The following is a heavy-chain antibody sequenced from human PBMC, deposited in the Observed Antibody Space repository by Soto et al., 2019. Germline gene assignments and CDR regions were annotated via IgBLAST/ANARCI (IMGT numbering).Heavy chain of an antibody. J-gene: IGHJ4*02. V-gene: IGHV3-30*03. CDR3: AIVGATT. CDR2: ISYDGSNK. CDR1: GFTFSSYG. Sequence: QVQLVESGGGVVQPGRSLRLSCAASGFTFSSYGMHWVRQAPGKGLEWVAVISYDGSNKYYADSVKGRFTISRDNSKNTLYLQMNSLRAEDTAVYYCAIVGATTWGQGTLVTVSS. D-gene: IGHD1-26*01.